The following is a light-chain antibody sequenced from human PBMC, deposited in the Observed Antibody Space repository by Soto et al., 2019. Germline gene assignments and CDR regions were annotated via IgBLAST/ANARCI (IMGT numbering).Light chain of an antibody. Sequence: EIVLMQSPGTLSLSPGESATLSCRASQSVNSRFLAWYQHKPGQAPRLLIYAASTRATGITDRFSGSASGTDFTLTISRLEPEDFAVYYCQQYGDSPPYTFGQGTKLEIK. V-gene: IGKV3-20*01. J-gene: IGKJ2*01. CDR1: QSVNSRF. CDR2: AAS. CDR3: QQYGDSPPYT.